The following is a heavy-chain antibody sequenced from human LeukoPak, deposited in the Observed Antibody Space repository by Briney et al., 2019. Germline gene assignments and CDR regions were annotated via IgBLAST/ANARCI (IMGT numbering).Heavy chain of an antibody. V-gene: IGHV3-23*01. D-gene: IGHD4-11*01. CDR2: ISGSGGSR. Sequence: GGSLRLSCAASGFTFSSYAMSWVRQAPGKGLEGVSAISGSGGSRYYADSVKGRFTISRDNSKNTLYLQMNSPRTEDTAVYYSAKDRDFSDYNDCWGQGTLVTVSS. CDR1: GFTFSSYA. CDR3: AKDRDFSDYNDC. J-gene: IGHJ4*02.